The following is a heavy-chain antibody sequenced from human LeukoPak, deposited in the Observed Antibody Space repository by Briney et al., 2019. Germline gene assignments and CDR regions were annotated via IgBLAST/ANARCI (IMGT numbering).Heavy chain of an antibody. CDR1: GFTFSSYS. D-gene: IGHD5-12*01. CDR2: ISPGGPT. CDR3: AKDGAWLRFDD. Sequence: GGSLRLSCAASGFTFSSYSMNWVRQAPGKGLEWVSGISPGGPTYYADSVKGRFTISRDDSKNTLYLQMRNLRADDTAAYYCAKDGAWLRFDDWGQGILVTVSS. V-gene: IGHV3-23*01. J-gene: IGHJ4*02.